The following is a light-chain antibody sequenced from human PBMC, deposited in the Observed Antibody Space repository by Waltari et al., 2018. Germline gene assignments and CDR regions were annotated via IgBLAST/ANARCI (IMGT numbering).Light chain of an antibody. CDR2: ATS. J-gene: IGKJ4*01. Sequence: EAVLTQSPGTLSLSPGERVTLPCRASQSVSSSYLAWYQPNPGQAPRLLIYATSTRATGIPDRFSGSGSGTDFTLTISRLEPEDFAVYYCQQFGNSVVTFGGGAKVEIK. CDR3: QQFGNSVVT. V-gene: IGKV3-20*01. CDR1: QSVSSSY.